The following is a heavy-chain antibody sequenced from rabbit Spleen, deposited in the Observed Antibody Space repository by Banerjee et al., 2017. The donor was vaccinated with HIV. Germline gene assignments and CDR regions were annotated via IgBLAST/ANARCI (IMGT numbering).Heavy chain of an antibody. D-gene: IGHD8-1*01. J-gene: IGHJ3*01. CDR2: IDPVFGIT. CDR1: GFSFNNKHV. Sequence: QSLEESGGDLVKPGASLTLTCTASGFSFNNKHVMCWVRQAPGKGLEWIGYIDPVFGITYYANWVNGRFSISRENAQNTVFLQMTSLTAADTATYFCARDGAGGSYFALWGQGTLVTVS. V-gene: IGHV1S40*01. CDR3: ARDGAGGSYFAL.